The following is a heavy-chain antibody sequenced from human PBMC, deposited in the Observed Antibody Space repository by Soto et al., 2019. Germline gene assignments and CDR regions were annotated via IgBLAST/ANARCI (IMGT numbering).Heavy chain of an antibody. Sequence: QVQLVQSGAEVKTPGASVKVSCKASGYTFTSYGISWVRQAPGQGLEGMGWISAYNGNTNYAQKLQGRVTMTTDTSPSTAYMELRSLRSADTAVYYCAAPTGTTSRKNYYYGMDVWGQGTTVTVSS. D-gene: IGHD1-7*01. J-gene: IGHJ6*02. CDR3: AAPTGTTSRKNYYYGMDV. V-gene: IGHV1-18*04. CDR2: ISAYNGNT. CDR1: GYTFTSYG.